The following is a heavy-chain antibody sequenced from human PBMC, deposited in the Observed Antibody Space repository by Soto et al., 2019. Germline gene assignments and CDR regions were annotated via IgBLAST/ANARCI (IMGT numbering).Heavy chain of an antibody. CDR2: IDNSGST. D-gene: IGHD3-3*01. V-gene: IGHV4-4*07. CDR1: GGYISNYF. Sequence: SETLSLTCTVSGGYISNYFCKWIRQPAGKGLEWIGRIDNSGSTNYNPSLKSRITMSADTSRNQFSLKLNSVTAADTAVYYCARGGQDFWSGPFDYWGQGALVTVSS. J-gene: IGHJ4*02. CDR3: ARGGQDFWSGPFDY.